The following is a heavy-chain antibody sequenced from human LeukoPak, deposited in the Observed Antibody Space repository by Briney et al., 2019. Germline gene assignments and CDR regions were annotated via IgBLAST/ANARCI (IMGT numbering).Heavy chain of an antibody. J-gene: IGHJ4*02. Sequence: PSETLSLTCAVYGVSFSGYYWSWIRQPPGKGLEWIGEINHSGSTNYNPSLKSRVTISVDTSKNQFSLKLSSVTAADTAVYYCARDVLTGYQPFDYWGQGTLVTVSS. V-gene: IGHV4-34*01. CDR3: ARDVLTGYQPFDY. CDR1: GVSFSGYY. D-gene: IGHD3-9*01. CDR2: INHSGST.